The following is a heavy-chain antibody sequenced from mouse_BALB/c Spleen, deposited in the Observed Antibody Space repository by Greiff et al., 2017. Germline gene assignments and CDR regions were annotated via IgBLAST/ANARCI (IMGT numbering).Heavy chain of an antibody. V-gene: IGHV5-4*02. Sequence: EVQGVESGGGLVKPGGSLKLSCAASGFTFSDYYMYWVRQTPEKRLEWVATISDGGSYTYYPDSVKGRFTISRDNAKNNLYLQMSSLKSEDTAMYYCARASSYYGSKYYAMDYWGQGTSVTVSS. CDR3: ARASSYYGSKYYAMDY. CDR1: GFTFSDYY. J-gene: IGHJ4*01. CDR2: ISDGGSYT. D-gene: IGHD1-1*01.